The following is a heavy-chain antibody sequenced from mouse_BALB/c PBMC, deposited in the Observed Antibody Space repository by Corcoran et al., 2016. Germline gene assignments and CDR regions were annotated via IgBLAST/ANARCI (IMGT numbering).Heavy chain of an antibody. Sequence: EVQLQQSGPELVKPGASVKMSCKASGYTFTSYVMHWVKQKPGQGLEWIGSINPYNDGTKYNEKFKGKATLTSDKSSSTASMELSRLTSEDSAVYYCARSVTTWFAYWFQGTVVTVSA. CDR1: GYTFTSYV. D-gene: IGHD2-1*01. V-gene: IGHV1S136*01. CDR2: INPYNDGT. CDR3: ARSVTTWFAY. J-gene: IGHJ3*01.